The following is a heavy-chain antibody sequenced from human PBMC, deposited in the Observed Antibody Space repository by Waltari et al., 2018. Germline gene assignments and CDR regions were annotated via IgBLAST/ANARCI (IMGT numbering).Heavy chain of an antibody. D-gene: IGHD6-6*01. CDR1: GPPFDSYT. CDR3: ATDFRKSSCS. CDR2: INNNGGGT. V-gene: IGHV3-64*07. J-gene: IGHJ4*02. Sequence: QLVESGGGLVQSGGSLRLSCAASGPPFDSYTMHWVRQAPGKGLQYVSTINNNGGGTHYADSVKGRFSISRDNSRNKVFLQMGGLRLEDTAVYYCATDFRKSSCSWGQGTLVIVSS.